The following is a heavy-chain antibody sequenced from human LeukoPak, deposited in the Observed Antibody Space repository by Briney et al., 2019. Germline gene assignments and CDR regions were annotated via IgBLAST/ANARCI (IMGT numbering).Heavy chain of an antibody. V-gene: IGHV4-34*01. D-gene: IGHD6-13*01. CDR1: GGSFSGYY. Sequence: PSETLSLTCAVYGGSFSGYYWTWIRQPPGKGLEWIGEINHSGSTNYNPSLKSRVTMSVDTSKNQFSLKLSSVTAGDTAVYYCARALQGISWYKDFDYWGQGTLVTVSS. CDR2: INHSGST. J-gene: IGHJ4*02. CDR3: ARALQGISWYKDFDY.